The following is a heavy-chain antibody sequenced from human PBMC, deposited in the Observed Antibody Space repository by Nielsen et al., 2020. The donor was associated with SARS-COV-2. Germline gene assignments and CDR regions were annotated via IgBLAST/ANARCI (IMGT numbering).Heavy chain of an antibody. D-gene: IGHD2-2*01. V-gene: IGHV3-7*03. J-gene: IGHJ3*02. Sequence: GGSLRLSCAASGFTFSSYWMSWVRQAPGKGLEGVANIKQDGSEKYYVDSVKGRFTISRDNAKNSLYLQMNSLRAEDTAVYYCATSPSLKYCSSTSCSAGGDAFDIWGQGTMVTVSS. CDR3: ATSPSLKYCSSTSCSAGGDAFDI. CDR2: IKQDGSEK. CDR1: GFTFSSYW.